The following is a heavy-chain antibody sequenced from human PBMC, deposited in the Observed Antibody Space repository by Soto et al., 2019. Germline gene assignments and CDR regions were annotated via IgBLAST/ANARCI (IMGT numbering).Heavy chain of an antibody. CDR3: ARDGALLWFGELKGFDP. CDR2: IIPILGIA. J-gene: IGHJ5*02. Sequence: QVQLVQSGAEVKKPGSSVKVSCKASGGTFSSYTISWVRQAPGQGLEWMGRIIPILGIANYAQKFQGRVTITADKSTSTGYMELSSLRSEDTAVYYCARDGALLWFGELKGFDPWGQGTLVTVSS. V-gene: IGHV1-69*08. CDR1: GGTFSSYT. D-gene: IGHD3-10*01.